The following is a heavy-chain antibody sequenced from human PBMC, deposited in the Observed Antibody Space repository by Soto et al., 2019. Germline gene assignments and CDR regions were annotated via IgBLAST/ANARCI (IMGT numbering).Heavy chain of an antibody. D-gene: IGHD2-2*01. CDR3: ARDGSSTANWLDP. CDR1: VASLQIGGYY. V-gene: IGHV4-31*03. J-gene: IGHJ5*02. CDR2: IYYTGVT. Sequence: TLSLNCTFCVASLQIGGYYWAWIRQNPGKGLEWIGYIYYTGVTYYNPSLGSRVNISVDTSKNQFSLELTSVTAADTAVYYCARDGSSTANWLDPWGQGLLVTVSS.